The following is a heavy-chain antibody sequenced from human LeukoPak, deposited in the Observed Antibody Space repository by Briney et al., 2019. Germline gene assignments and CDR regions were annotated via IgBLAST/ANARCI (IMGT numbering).Heavy chain of an antibody. Sequence: TGGSLRLSCAASGFTFSSYWMHRVRQAPGKGLVWVSRIKTDGSATSYADSVKGRFTISRDNAKNTLYLQMNSLRAEDTAVYYCARDVSSSCYDWGQGTLVTVSS. V-gene: IGHV3-74*01. CDR3: ARDVSSSCYD. CDR2: IKTDGSAT. J-gene: IGHJ4*02. D-gene: IGHD5-12*01. CDR1: GFTFSSYW.